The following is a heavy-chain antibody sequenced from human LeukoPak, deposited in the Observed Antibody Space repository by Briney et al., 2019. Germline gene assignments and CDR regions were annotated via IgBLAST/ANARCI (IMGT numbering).Heavy chain of an antibody. CDR1: GFTFSSYG. CDR2: IWYDGSNK. Sequence: GRSLRLSCAASGFTFSSYGMHWVRQAPGKGLEWVAVIWYDGSNKYYADSLKGRFTISRDNSKNTLYLQMNSLRADDTAVYYCARARYCTVDSCYYIDYWGQGTLVTVSS. D-gene: IGHD2-15*01. V-gene: IGHV3-33*01. J-gene: IGHJ4*02. CDR3: ARARYCTVDSCYYIDY.